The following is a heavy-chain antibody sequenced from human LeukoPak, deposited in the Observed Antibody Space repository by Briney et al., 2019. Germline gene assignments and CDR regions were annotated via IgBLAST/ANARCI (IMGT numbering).Heavy chain of an antibody. D-gene: IGHD6-19*01. CDR2: IFGSGGSP. J-gene: IGHJ4*02. Sequence: PGGSLTLSCAAYGFTFTSYAMYWVRQAPGKGLEWVSGIFGSGGSPHYADSVKGRFTISRDNSKNTVYLQMSSLRAEDTAVYYCAKTTTGYSSGRYPGWPADYWGQGSLVTVSS. V-gene: IGHV3-23*01. CDR3: AKTTTGYSSGRYPGWPADY. CDR1: GFTFTSYA.